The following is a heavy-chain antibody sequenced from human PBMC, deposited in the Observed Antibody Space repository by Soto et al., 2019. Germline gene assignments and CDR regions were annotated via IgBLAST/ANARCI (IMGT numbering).Heavy chain of an antibody. D-gene: IGHD3-22*01. CDR3: ARQYYYEAPSAIDY. Sequence: SAPTLVNPTQPRTLTCTLSGFSLSTSGMCVSWIRHPPGKALEWLALIDWDDDKYYSTSLKTRLTISKDTSKNQVVLTMTNMDPVDTATYYCARQYYYEAPSAIDYWGQGTLVSVSS. CDR2: IDWDDDK. V-gene: IGHV2-70*01. CDR1: GFSLSTSGMC. J-gene: IGHJ4*02.